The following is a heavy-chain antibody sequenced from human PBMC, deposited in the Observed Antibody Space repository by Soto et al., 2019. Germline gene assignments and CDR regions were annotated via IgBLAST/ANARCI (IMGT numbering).Heavy chain of an antibody. CDR3: ARTTGYCSSTSCYNRPYYYGMDV. D-gene: IGHD2-2*02. V-gene: IGHV3-11*01. Sequence: QVQLVESGGGLVKPGGSLRLSCAASGFTFSDYYMSWIRQAPGKGLEWVSYISSSGSTIYYADSVKGRFTISRDNAKNSLYLQMNSLRAEDTAVYYCARTTGYCSSTSCYNRPYYYGMDVWGQGTTVTVSS. CDR2: ISSSGSTI. J-gene: IGHJ6*02. CDR1: GFTFSDYY.